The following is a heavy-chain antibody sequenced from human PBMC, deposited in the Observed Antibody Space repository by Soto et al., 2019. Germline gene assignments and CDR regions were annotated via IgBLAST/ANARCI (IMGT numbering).Heavy chain of an antibody. J-gene: IGHJ4*02. CDR1: GFTFSNFG. CDR3: VKGSDVARQELDY. CDR2: ISADGSDK. D-gene: IGHD3-3*01. V-gene: IGHV3-30*18. Sequence: QVQLVESGGGVVQPGRSLRLSCAASGFTFSNFGMHWVRQAPGKGLEWVAAISADGSDKYFSGSVKGRFTISRDNSKNTLFLQMNSLRVEDTAVYYCVKGSDVARQELDYWGLGTLVTVSS.